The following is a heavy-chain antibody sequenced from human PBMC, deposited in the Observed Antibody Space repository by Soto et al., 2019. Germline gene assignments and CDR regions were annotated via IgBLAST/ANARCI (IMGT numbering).Heavy chain of an antibody. CDR1: GFTFSSNA. CDR2: IRGDSRTT. CDR3: AKDCLPFRYIWNDVGVDY. V-gene: IGHV3-23*01. Sequence: EVQLLESGGGLVRPGGSLRLSCAASGFTFSSNAMDWVRQAPGKGLEWVSTIRGDSRTTHYADSLKARFAITRDNSKNRMFLQMSILKADDTAVYYGAKDCLPFRYIWNDVGVDYRGQGTLVTGSS. D-gene: IGHD1-1*01. J-gene: IGHJ4*02.